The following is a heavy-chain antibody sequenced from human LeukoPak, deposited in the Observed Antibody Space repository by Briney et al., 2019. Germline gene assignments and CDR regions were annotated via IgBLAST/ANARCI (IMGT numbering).Heavy chain of an antibody. Sequence: GGSLRLSCAASGFTFSINAMSWVRQAPGKGLEWVSATSGSGGSTYYADSVKGRFTISRDNSKNTLYLQMNSLRAEDTAVYYCARVSDYEFDYWGQGTLVTVSS. D-gene: IGHD3-16*01. J-gene: IGHJ4*02. CDR2: TSGSGGST. CDR3: ARVSDYEFDY. V-gene: IGHV3-23*01. CDR1: GFTFSINA.